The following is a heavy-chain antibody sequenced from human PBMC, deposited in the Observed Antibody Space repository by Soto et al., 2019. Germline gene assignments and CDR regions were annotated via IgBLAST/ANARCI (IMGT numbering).Heavy chain of an antibody. V-gene: IGHV1-69*06. CDR2: IIPIFGTA. D-gene: IGHD3-22*01. Sequence: VASVKVSCKASGGTFSSYAISWVRQAPGQGLEWMGGIIPIFGTANYAQKFQGRVTITADKSTSTAYMELSSLRSEDTAVYYCARAYYYDSSGYDWFDPWGQGTLVTVSS. J-gene: IGHJ5*02. CDR3: ARAYYYDSSGYDWFDP. CDR1: GGTFSSYA.